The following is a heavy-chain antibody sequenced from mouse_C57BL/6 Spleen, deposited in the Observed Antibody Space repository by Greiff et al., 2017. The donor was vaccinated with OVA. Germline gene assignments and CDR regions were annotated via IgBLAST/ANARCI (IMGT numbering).Heavy chain of an antibody. J-gene: IGHJ2*01. D-gene: IGHD1-1*01. CDR2: IYPGDGDT. V-gene: IGHV1-82*01. CDR3: AREYYYGILDY. Sequence: QVQLKQSGPELVKPGASVKISCKASGYAFSSSWMNWVKQRPGKGLEWIGRIYPGDGDTNYNGKFKGKATLTADKSSSTAYMQLSSLTSEDSAVYFCAREYYYGILDYWGQGTTLTVSS. CDR1: GYAFSSSW.